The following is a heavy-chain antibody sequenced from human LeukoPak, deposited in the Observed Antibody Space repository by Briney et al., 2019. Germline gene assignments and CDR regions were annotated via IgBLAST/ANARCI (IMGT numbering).Heavy chain of an antibody. CDR3: ASTIYYGSGSYGS. V-gene: IGHV4-4*02. Sequence: SETLSLTCAVSGGSISSGNWWSWVRQSPGKGLEWIGEIYYSVTTNYNPSFKSRVTVSMDSSKNQFSLKLTSMTAADTAVYYCASTIYYGSGSYGSWGQGTLVTVSS. J-gene: IGHJ4*02. D-gene: IGHD3-10*01. CDR1: GGSISSGNW. CDR2: IYYSVTT.